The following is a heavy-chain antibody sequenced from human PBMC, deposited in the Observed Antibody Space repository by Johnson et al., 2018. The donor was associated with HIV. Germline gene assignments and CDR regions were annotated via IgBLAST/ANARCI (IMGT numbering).Heavy chain of an antibody. J-gene: IGHJ3*02. V-gene: IGHV3-7*03. Sequence: VQLVESGGGLVQPGGSLRLSCAASGFTSSNYWMSWVRQAPGKGLEWVANIKQDGSEKYYVDSVKGRFNISRDNAKNTLYLQMNSLRAEDTAVYYCAKGGYSYGNAFDIWGQGTMVTVSS. CDR1: GFTSSNYW. CDR2: IKQDGSEK. CDR3: AKGGYSYGNAFDI. D-gene: IGHD5-18*01.